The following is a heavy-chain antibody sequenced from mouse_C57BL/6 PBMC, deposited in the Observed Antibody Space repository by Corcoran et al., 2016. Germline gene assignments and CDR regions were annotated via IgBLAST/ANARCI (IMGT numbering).Heavy chain of an antibody. CDR2: IYPGDGDT. J-gene: IGHJ4*01. D-gene: IGHD2-5*01. CDR3: ARDLYSNYYAMDY. V-gene: IGHV1-80*01. Sequence: QVQLQQSGAELVKPGASVKISCKASGYAFSSYWMNWVKQRPGKGLEWIGQIYPGDGDTNYNGKFKGKATLTADKSSSTAYMQLSSLTSEDSAVYFCARDLYSNYYAMDYWGQGTSVTVSS. CDR1: GYAFSSYW.